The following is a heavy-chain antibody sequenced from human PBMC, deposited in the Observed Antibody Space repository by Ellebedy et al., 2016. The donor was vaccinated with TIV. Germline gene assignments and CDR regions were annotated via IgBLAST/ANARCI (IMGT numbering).Heavy chain of an antibody. J-gene: IGHJ4*02. CDR1: GFTVSSYW. CDR2: IKQDGSKR. CDR3: ARDTLVGVTDSYFDY. V-gene: IGHV3-7*03. D-gene: IGHD1-26*01. Sequence: GESLKISCAASGFTVSSYWMSWVRQAPGKGLEWVANIKQDGSKRFYVDSVKGRITISRDNAKNSLYLQMNNLRAEDTAVYYCARDTLVGVTDSYFDYWGQGTLVTVSS.